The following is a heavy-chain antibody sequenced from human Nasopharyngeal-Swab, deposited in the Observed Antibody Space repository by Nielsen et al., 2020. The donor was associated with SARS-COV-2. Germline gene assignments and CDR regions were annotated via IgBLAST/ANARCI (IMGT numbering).Heavy chain of an antibody. V-gene: IGHV3-23*01. D-gene: IGHD3-22*01. CDR1: GFTFRSYA. CDR3: ARVRITMIVVVDAFDI. J-gene: IGHJ3*02. Sequence: GESLKISCAASGFTFRSYAISWVRQAPGKGLEWVSVISGSDHTTYYADSVKGRFTISRDNSKNTVNLQMNSLRVEDTAVYYCARVRITMIVVVDAFDIWGQGTMVTVSS. CDR2: ISGSDHTT.